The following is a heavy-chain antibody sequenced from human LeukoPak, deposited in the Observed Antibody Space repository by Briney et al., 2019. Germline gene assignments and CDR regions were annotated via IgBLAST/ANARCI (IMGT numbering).Heavy chain of an antibody. CDR2: IWYDGSNK. V-gene: IGHV3-33*01. J-gene: IGHJ4*02. CDR1: GFTFSSYG. Sequence: GGSLRLSCAASGFTFSSYGMHWVRQAPGKGLEWVAVIWYDGSNKYYAGSVKGRFTISRDNSKNTLYLQMNSLRAEDTAVYYCARNDILTGMFDYWGQGTLVTVSS. CDR3: ARNDILTGMFDY. D-gene: IGHD3-9*01.